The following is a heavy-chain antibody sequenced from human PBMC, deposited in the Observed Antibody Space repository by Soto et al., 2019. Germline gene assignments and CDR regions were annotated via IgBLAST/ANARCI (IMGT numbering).Heavy chain of an antibody. CDR1: GGPFSGYY. V-gene: IGHV4-34*01. D-gene: IGHD3-10*01. CDR3: ARESTYYYGSGSFYMDV. CDR2: INHSGST. J-gene: IGHJ6*03. Sequence: SETLSLTCAVYGGPFSGYYWSWIRQPPGKGLEWIGEINHSGSTNYNPSLKSRVTISVDTSKNQFSLRLSSVTAADTAVYYCARESTYYYGSGSFYMDVWGKGTTVTVSS.